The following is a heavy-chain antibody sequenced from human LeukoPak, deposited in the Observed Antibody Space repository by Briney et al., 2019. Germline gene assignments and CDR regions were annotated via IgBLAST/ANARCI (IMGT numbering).Heavy chain of an antibody. CDR3: ARDRAADTAATD. CDR2: MYHSGGT. Sequence: SETLSLTCTVSGYSISSGYFWGWIRQPPGKGLEWIGTMYHSGGTYYTPSLKSRVTISVDTSKDQFSLRLSSVSAADTAMYYCARDRAADTAATDWGQGALVTVSS. J-gene: IGHJ4*02. V-gene: IGHV4-38-2*02. D-gene: IGHD5-18*01. CDR1: GYSISSGYF.